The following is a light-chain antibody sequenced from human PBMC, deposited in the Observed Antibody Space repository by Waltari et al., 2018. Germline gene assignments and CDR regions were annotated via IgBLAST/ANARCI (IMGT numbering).Light chain of an antibody. CDR2: EVR. CDR3: TSYTSSNTYV. J-gene: IGLJ1*01. V-gene: IGLV2-14*01. Sequence: QSALTQPASVSGSPGQSLTIPCTGTSHDVGGYNYVSWYQQHPGKAPKFMIYEVRNRPSGVSDRFSGSKSGNTASLTISGLQAEDEADYYCTSYTSSNTYVFGTGTKVTVL. CDR1: SHDVGGYNY.